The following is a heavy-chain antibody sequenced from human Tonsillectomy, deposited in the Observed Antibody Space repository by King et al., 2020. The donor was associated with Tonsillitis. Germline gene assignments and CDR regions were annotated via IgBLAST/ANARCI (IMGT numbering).Heavy chain of an antibody. CDR1: GFSLSTSGMG. CDR3: ARRDAFKYVYDS. CDR2: IDWDDDK. Sequence: HVTLKESGPALVKPTQTLTLTCTFSGFSLSTSGMGMSWIRQPPGKALEWLARIDWDDDKYYSTSLKSRLTISKDTSKNQVVLTMTSMDPGDTATYFCARRDAFKYVYDSWGQGILVTVSS. V-gene: IGHV2-70*04. J-gene: IGHJ4*02. D-gene: IGHD5-24*01.